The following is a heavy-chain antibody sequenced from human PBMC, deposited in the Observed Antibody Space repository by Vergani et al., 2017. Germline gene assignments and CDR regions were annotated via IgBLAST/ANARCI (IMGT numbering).Heavy chain of an antibody. Sequence: QVQLVHSGAEVKKPGSSVKVSCKASGATFRSNTISWVRQVPGQGLEWMGRIIPVLGKTKYAQDFQGRLTITADTSTSTAYMELTSLRSQDTAVYYCARDPRGYGGDPEDYYCGKDVWGQGITVIVSS. D-gene: IGHD2-21*02. CDR3: ARDPRGYGGDPEDYYCGKDV. CDR2: IIPVLGKT. J-gene: IGHJ6*02. V-gene: IGHV1-69*08. CDR1: GATFRSNT.